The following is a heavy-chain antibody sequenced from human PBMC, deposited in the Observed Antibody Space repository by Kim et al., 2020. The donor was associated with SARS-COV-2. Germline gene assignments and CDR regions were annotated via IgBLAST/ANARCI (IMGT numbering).Heavy chain of an antibody. D-gene: IGHD2-15*01. V-gene: IGHV3-53*01. CDR3: ARDAGSGYIDD. Sequence: TYYADAVRCRFTISRDKSKNTLYLQMNRLRVEDTAVYYCARDAGSGYIDDWGQGTLVTVSA. J-gene: IGHJ4*02. CDR2: T.